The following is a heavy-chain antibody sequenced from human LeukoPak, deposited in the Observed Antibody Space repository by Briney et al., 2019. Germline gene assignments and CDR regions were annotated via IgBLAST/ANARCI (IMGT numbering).Heavy chain of an antibody. D-gene: IGHD1-26*01. CDR1: RGSISTYY. CDR3: ARRAPIVAAGDAFDI. Sequence: SETLSLTCSVSRGSISTYYWSWIRQPAGKGLEWVGRIHTSGTTTYNPSPTSRVTMSLDTSKNQFSLKLISVTAADTAVYYCARRAPIVAAGDAFDIWGPGTMVTVSS. CDR2: IHTSGTT. V-gene: IGHV4-4*07. J-gene: IGHJ3*02.